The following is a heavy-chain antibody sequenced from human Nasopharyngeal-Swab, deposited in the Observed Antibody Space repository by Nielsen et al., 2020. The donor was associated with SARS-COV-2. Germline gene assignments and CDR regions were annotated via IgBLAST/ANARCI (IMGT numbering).Heavy chain of an antibody. CDR1: EFTFRDYW. D-gene: IGHD3-10*01. V-gene: IGHV3-7*01. Sequence: GESLKISCVASEFTFRDYWMSWVRQAPAKGLEWVASIKQDGSEKNCVDSVKGRFTISRDNAKNSLFLQMDSLRTEDTAFYYCARVGGRTSPMGSWGQGTLVTVSS. J-gene: IGHJ4*02. CDR2: IKQDGSEK. CDR3: ARVGGRTSPMGS.